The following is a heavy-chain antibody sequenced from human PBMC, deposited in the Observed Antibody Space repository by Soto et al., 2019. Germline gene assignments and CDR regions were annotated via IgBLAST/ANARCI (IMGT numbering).Heavy chain of an antibody. CDR2: ISSTTNYI. Sequence: GGSLSLSCAASGFTFSRYSMNWARQAPGKGLEWVSSISSTTNYIYYADSMKGRFTVSRDNAKNSVYLDMNSLSAEDTAVYYCARESEDLTSNFDYWGQGTLVTVS. V-gene: IGHV3-21*01. CDR1: GFTFSRYS. CDR3: ARESEDLTSNFDY. J-gene: IGHJ4*02.